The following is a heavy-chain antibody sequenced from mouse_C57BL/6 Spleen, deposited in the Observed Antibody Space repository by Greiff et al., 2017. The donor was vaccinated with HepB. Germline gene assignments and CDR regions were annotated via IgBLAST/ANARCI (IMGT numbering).Heavy chain of an antibody. CDR2: IWWDDDK. D-gene: IGHD4-1*01. Sequence: QVQLKESGPGILQPSQTLSLTCSFSGFSLSTFGMGVGWIRQPSGKGLEWLAHIWWDDDKYYNPALKSRLTISKDTSKNQVFLKIANVDTADTATYYCARMGANWGYYYAMDYWGQGTSVTVSS. CDR3: ARMGANWGYYYAMDY. CDR1: GFSLSTFGMG. V-gene: IGHV8-8*01. J-gene: IGHJ4*01.